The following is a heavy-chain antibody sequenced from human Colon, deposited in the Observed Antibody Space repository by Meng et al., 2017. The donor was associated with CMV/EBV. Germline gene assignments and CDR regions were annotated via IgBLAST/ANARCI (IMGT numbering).Heavy chain of an antibody. J-gene: IGHJ4*02. Sequence: SVVTVGNRDSKGGRQGPGKGVEWISSVSRGGDATYYADYGKGRFTISRDNSKNTLYLQMNSLRAEDTAVYYCAKSKFEYYFDYWGQGTLVTVSS. CDR1: VVTVGNRD. V-gene: IGHV3-23*01. CDR2: VSRGGDAT. CDR3: AKSKFEYYFDY. D-gene: IGHD2/OR15-2a*01.